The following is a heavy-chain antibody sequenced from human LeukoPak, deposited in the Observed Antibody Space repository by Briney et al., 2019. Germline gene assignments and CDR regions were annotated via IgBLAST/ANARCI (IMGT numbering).Heavy chain of an antibody. D-gene: IGHD6-19*01. CDR3: ARDQAVAGSNDAFDI. CDR1: GFTFSSYS. J-gene: IGHJ3*02. Sequence: GGSLRLSSAASGFTFSSYSMNWVRQAPGKGLEWVSYISSSSSTIYYADSVKGRFTISRDNAKNSLYLQMNSLRAEDTAVYYCARDQAVAGSNDAFDIWGQGTMVTVSS. V-gene: IGHV3-48*01. CDR2: ISSSSSTI.